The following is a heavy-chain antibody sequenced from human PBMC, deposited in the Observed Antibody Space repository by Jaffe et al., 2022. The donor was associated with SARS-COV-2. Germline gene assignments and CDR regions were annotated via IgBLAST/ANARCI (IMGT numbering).Heavy chain of an antibody. V-gene: IGHV4-39*01. D-gene: IGHD2-15*01. CDR2: IYYSGST. CDR1: GGSISSSSYY. J-gene: IGHJ4*02. Sequence: QLQLQESGPGLVKPSETLSLTCTVSGGSISSSSYYWGWIRQPPGKGLEWIGSIYYSGSTYYNPSLRSRVTMSVDTSKNQFSLKLSSVTAADTAVYYCARLFGSGGGSCYDWGQGTLVTVSS. CDR3: ARLFGSGGGSCYD.